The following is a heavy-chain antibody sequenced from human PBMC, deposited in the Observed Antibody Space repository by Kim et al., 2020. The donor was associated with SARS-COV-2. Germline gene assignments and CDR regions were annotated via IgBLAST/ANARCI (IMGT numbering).Heavy chain of an antibody. V-gene: IGHV3-23*03. D-gene: IGHD4-17*01. CDR3: AKDPKGYGYAFDI. J-gene: IGHJ3*02. Sequence: GGSLRLSCAASGFTFSSYAMSWVRQAPGKGLEWVSVIYSGGSSTYYADSVKGRFTISRDNSKNTLYLQMNSLRAEDTAVYYCAKDPKGYGYAFDIWGQGTMVTVSS. CDR2: IYSGGSST. CDR1: GFTFSSYA.